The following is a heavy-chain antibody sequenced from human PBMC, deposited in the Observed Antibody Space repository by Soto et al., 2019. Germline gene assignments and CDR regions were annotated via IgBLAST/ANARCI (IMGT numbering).Heavy chain of an antibody. V-gene: IGHV1-18*01. CDR2: ISAYNGNT. J-gene: IGHJ6*02. D-gene: IGHD3-9*01. CDR3: ARDATWADILTGYLAPYYYYGMDV. Sequence: QVQLVQSGAEVKKPGASVKVSCKASGYTFTKYGISWVRQAPGQGLEWMGWISAYNGNTNYVQKVQGRVTKTTDTATSTAYMELRNLRSDDTAVYYCARDATWADILTGYLAPYYYYGMDVWGQGTTVTVSS. CDR1: GYTFTKYG.